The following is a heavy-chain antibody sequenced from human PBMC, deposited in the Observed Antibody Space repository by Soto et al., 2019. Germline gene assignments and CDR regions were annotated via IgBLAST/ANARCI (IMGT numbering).Heavy chain of an antibody. CDR1: GFTFSSYG. J-gene: IGHJ4*02. CDR2: ISYDGSNK. V-gene: IGHV3-30*18. D-gene: IGHD6-19*01. CDR3: AKALYSSGQY. Sequence: GGSLRLSCAASGFTFSSYGMHWVRQAPGKGLEWVAVISYDGSNKYYADSVKGRFTISRDNSKNTLYLQMNSLRAEDTAVYYCAKALYSSGQYWGQGTLVTVSS.